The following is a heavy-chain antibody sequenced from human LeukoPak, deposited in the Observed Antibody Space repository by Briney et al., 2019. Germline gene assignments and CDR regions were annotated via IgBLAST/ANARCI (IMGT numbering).Heavy chain of an antibody. V-gene: IGHV1-69*06. CDR1: GGTFSSYA. CDR2: IISIFGTA. CDR3: ASGLGSSSWYRSRYYFDY. D-gene: IGHD6-13*01. Sequence: SVTVSCKASGGTFSSYAISWVRQAPGQGLEWMGGIISIFGTANYAQKFQGRVAITADKSTSTAYMELSSLRSEDTAVYYCASGLGSSSWYRSRYYFDYWGQGTLVTVSS. J-gene: IGHJ4*02.